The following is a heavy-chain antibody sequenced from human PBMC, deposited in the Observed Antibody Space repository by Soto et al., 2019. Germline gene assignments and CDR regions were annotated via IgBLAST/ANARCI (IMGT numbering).Heavy chain of an antibody. CDR2: IQADGSGT. D-gene: IGHD1-26*01. CDR3: AKDLQWGSIEY. Sequence: EVQLVESGGGLVQPGGSLRLSCGAFGFSFSNYWMAWVRQATGKGLEWVAFIQADGSGTYYLDSVTGRFSISRDNANNSLYLHMNSLRPEDSGVYYCAKDLQWGSIEYWGQGILVTVSS. V-gene: IGHV3-7*01. CDR1: GFSFSNYW. J-gene: IGHJ4*02.